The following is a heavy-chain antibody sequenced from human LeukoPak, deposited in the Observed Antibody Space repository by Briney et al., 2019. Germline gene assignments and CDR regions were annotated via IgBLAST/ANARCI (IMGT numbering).Heavy chain of an antibody. J-gene: IGHJ4*02. CDR2: INRRGST. D-gene: IGHD3-22*01. Sequence: SETLSLTCAVDGGSFSGYYWSWIRQPPGKGLEWIGGINRRGSTNYNPSLKSRVTISVDTSKNQFSLKLSSVTAADTAVYYCARVDYYDSSGYSTPFDYWGQGTLVTVSS. CDR3: ARVDYYDSSGYSTPFDY. CDR1: GGSFSGYY. V-gene: IGHV4-34*01.